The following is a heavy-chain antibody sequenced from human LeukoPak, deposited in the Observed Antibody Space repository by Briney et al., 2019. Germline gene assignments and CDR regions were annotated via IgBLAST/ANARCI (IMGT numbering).Heavy chain of an antibody. D-gene: IGHD2-21*02. Sequence: PGGSLRLSCAASGFTFSSYGMHWVRQAPGKGLEWVAVIWYDGSNKYYADSVKGRFTISRDNSKNTLYLQMNSLRAEDTAVYYCARALAYCGGDCPAIAFDIWGQGTMVTVSS. CDR1: GFTFSSYG. CDR3: ARALAYCGGDCPAIAFDI. J-gene: IGHJ3*02. V-gene: IGHV3-33*01. CDR2: IWYDGSNK.